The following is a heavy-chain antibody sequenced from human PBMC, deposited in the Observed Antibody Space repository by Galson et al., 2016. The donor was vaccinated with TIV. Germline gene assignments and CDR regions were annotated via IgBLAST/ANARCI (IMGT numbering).Heavy chain of an antibody. V-gene: IGHV3-23*01. CDR1: GFTFSTYA. CDR2: ISGSGGDT. CDR3: AKNSEWLRWYYFDY. D-gene: IGHD5-12*01. Sequence: LSCAASGFTFSTYAMSWVRQAPEKGLEWVSSISGSGGDTYYADSVKGRFTISRDNSKNTVYLQVNSLIADDTAFYYCAKNSEWLRWYYFDYWGQGTLVTVSS. J-gene: IGHJ4*02.